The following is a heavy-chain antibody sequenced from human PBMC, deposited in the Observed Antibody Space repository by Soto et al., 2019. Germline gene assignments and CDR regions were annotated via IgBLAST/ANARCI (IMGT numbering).Heavy chain of an antibody. CDR1: GGSISSYY. CDR2: IYYSGST. V-gene: IGHV4-59*01. Sequence: PSETLSLPGTVSGGSISSYYCSWIRQPPWKGLEWIGYIYYSGSTNYKPSLKSRVTISVDTSKNQFSLKLSSVTAAYAAVYYCAGAAAAGYRYYEYSKGMDVWGQGTKVAVS. CDR3: AGAAAAGYRYYEYSKGMDV. D-gene: IGHD6-13*01. J-gene: IGHJ6*02.